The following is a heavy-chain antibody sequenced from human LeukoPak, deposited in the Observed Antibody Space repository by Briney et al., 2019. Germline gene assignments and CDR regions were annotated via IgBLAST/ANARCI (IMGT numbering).Heavy chain of an antibody. V-gene: IGHV3-23*01. D-gene: IGHD6-19*01. Sequence: GGSLRLSCAASGFTFSSFEMSRVRQAPGKGLEWVSAISGSGGSAYYADSVKGRFTVSRDNSRNSLSLQMNSLRAEDTALYYCAKTGYSSGWYRIWDYWGQGTLVTVSS. CDR2: ISGSGGSA. J-gene: IGHJ4*02. CDR1: GFTFSSFE. CDR3: AKTGYSSGWYRIWDY.